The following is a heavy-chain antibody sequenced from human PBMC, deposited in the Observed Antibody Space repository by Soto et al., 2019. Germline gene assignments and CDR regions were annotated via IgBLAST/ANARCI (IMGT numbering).Heavy chain of an antibody. Sequence: GGSLRLSCAASGFTVSSNYMSWVRQAPGKGLEWVSVIYSGGSTYYADSVKGRFTISRHNSKNTLYLQMNSLRAEDTAVYYCARSVFLGGYYYYMDVWGKGTTVTVSS. CDR2: IYSGGST. D-gene: IGHD3-16*01. J-gene: IGHJ6*03. CDR1: GFTVSSNY. V-gene: IGHV3-53*04. CDR3: ARSVFLGGYYYYMDV.